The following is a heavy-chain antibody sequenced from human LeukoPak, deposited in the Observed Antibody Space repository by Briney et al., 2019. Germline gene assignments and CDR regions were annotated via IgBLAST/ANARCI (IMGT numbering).Heavy chain of an antibody. CDR1: GYSFTSYW. CDR2: IYPGDSDT. D-gene: IGHD3-9*01. J-gene: IGHJ4*02. V-gene: IGHV5-51*01. Sequence: GESLKISCKGSGYSFTSYWIGWVRQLPGKGLEWMGIIYPGDSDTRYSPSFQGQVTISADKSISTAYLQWSSLKASDTAMYYCARGHGATYYDILTGYSSFDYWGQGTLVTVSS. CDR3: ARGHGATYYDILTGYSSFDY.